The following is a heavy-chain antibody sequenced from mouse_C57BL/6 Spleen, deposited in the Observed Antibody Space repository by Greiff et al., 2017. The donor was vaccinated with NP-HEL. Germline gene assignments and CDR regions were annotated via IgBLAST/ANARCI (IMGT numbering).Heavy chain of an antibody. V-gene: IGHV5-6*01. CDR2: ISSGGSYT. D-gene: IGHD6-1*01. Sequence: EVQGVESGGDLVKPGGSLKLSCAASGFTFSSYGMSWVRQTPDKRLEWVATISSGGSYTYYPDSVKGRFTISRDNAKNTLYLQMSSLKSEDTAIYSCSRQASMWAMDYWGQGTSVTVSS. J-gene: IGHJ4*01. CDR3: SRQASMWAMDY. CDR1: GFTFSSYG.